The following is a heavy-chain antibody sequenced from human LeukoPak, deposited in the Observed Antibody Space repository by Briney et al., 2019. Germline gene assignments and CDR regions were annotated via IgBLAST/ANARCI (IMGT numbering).Heavy chain of an antibody. CDR2: ISHSGTT. J-gene: IGHJ5*02. CDR1: GYSITSGFS. V-gene: IGHV4-38-2*02. D-gene: IGHD3-16*01. CDR3: AREGAVPGIDP. Sequence: SETPSLTCAVSGYSITSGFSWGWIRQPPGKGLEWIATISHSGTTDYKSTLESRLTISMDTSKNLFSLRLTSVTAADTAVYYCAREGAVPGIDPWGQGTLVTVSS.